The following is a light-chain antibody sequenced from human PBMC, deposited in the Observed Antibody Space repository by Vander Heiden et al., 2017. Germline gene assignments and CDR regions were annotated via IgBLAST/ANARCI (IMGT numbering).Light chain of an antibody. CDR2: GAS. V-gene: IGKV3-15*01. Sequence: EIVMTQSPATLSVSPGERATLSCRASQSVSSNLAWYQQKPGQAPRLLIYGASTRATGIPARFSGSGSGTEFTLTISSLQSEDFAVYYCQQYNNWPPAWTFGQGTKVGIQ. CDR1: QSVSSN. CDR3: QQYNNWPPAWT. J-gene: IGKJ1*01.